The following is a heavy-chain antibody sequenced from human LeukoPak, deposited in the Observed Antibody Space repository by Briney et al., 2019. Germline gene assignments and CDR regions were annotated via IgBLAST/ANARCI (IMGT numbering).Heavy chain of an antibody. D-gene: IGHD6-13*01. V-gene: IGHV3-48*01. J-gene: IGHJ4*02. CDR1: GFTFFSYD. Sequence: GGSLRLSCAASGFTFFSYDMYWVRQAPGKGLEWVSYISTSATTKYYADSVKGRFTISRDNSKNTLYLQMNSLRAEDTAVYFCARERKMDSTTWSGAYFDYWGQGTLVTVSS. CDR3: ARERKMDSTTWSGAYFDY. CDR2: ISTSATTK.